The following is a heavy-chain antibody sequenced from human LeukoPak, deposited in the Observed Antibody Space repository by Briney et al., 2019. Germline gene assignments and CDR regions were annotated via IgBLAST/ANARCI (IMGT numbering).Heavy chain of an antibody. CDR3: ARYYCGGDCYVDY. D-gene: IGHD2-21*02. CDR2: ISYDGSNK. J-gene: IGHJ4*02. CDR1: GFTFSSYA. V-gene: IGHV3-30*14. Sequence: PGGSLRLSCAASGFTFSSYAMHWVRQAPGKGLEWVAVISYDGSNKYYADSVKGRFTISRDNSKNTLYLQMNSLRAEDTAVYYCARYYCGGDCYVDYWGQGTLVTVSS.